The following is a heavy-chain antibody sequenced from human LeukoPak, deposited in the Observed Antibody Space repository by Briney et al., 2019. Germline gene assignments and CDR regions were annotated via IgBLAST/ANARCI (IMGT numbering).Heavy chain of an antibody. CDR2: ISAYNGNT. J-gene: IGHJ4*02. V-gene: IGHV1-18*01. D-gene: IGHD3-3*01. CDR1: GYTFTSYG. CDR3: ARDYPLYYDFWSGYWVFDY. Sequence: ASVKVSCKASGYTFTSYGISWVRQAPGQGLEWMGWISAYNGNTNYAQKLQGRVTMTTDTSTSTAYMELRSLRSDDTAVYYCARDYPLYYDFWSGYWVFDYWGQGTLVTVSS.